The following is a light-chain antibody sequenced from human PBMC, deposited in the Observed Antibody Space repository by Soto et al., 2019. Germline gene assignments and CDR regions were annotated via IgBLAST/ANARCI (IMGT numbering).Light chain of an antibody. CDR2: DVS. CDR3: ISYTSSNTRYV. V-gene: IGLV2-14*03. CDR1: SSDVGGYNY. J-gene: IGLJ1*01. Sequence: QSVLTQPASVSGSPGQSITISCTGTSSDVGGYNYVSWYQQHPGKAPKLMIYDVSSRPSVVSYRVSGSKSRNTASLTISGLQSEDEADYYCISYTSSNTRYVFGTGTKLPVL.